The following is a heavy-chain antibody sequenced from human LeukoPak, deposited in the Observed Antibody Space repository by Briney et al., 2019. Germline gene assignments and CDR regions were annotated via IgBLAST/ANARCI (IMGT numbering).Heavy chain of an antibody. D-gene: IGHD3-10*01. V-gene: IGHV3-74*01. CDR3: VRDRDKYDY. J-gene: IGHJ4*02. CDR2: ITDDGRTT. Sequence: PGGSLRLSCAASGFTFSSYLMHWVRQAPGKGLVWVSRITDDGRTTNYADSVKGRFTISRDNANNMLYLQMNSLTVEDTAIYYCVRDRDKYDYWGQGTQVTVSS. CDR1: GFTFSSYL.